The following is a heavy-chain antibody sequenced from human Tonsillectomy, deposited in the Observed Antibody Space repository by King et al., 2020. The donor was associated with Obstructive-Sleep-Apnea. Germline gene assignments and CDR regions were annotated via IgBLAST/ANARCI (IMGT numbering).Heavy chain of an antibody. CDR3: ARESSVLLWFGELSPFDY. J-gene: IGHJ4*02. V-gene: IGHV4-39*07. Sequence: QLQESGPGLVKPSETLSLTCTVSGGSISSSSYYWGWIRQPPGKGLEWIGSIYYSGSTYYNPALKSRVTISVDTSKNQFSLKLSSVTAADTAVYYCARESSVLLWFGELSPFDYWGQGTLVTVSS. D-gene: IGHD3-10*01. CDR1: GGSISSSSYY. CDR2: IYYSGST.